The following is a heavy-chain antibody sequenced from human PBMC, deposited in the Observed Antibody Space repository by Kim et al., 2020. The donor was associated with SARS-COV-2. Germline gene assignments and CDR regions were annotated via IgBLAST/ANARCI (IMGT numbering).Heavy chain of an antibody. CDR1: GLIFSDAW. CDR3: SHSGTFNGKFQF. D-gene: IGHD1-26*01. Sequence: GGSLRLSCTVSGLIFSDAWVNWVRLPPGKGLEWLGRITSRATTDYAVAVRNRGTISRDNSRNTIYLQMNSLVTEDTAIYYCSHSGTFNGKFQFWGQGTLV. J-gene: IGHJ4*02. CDR2: ITSRATT. V-gene: IGHV3-15*07.